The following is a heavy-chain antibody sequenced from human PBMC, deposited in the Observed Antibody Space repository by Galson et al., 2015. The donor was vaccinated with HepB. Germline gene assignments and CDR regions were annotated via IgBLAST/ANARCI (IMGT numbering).Heavy chain of an antibody. V-gene: IGHV1-69*13. J-gene: IGHJ4*02. Sequence: SVKVSCKASGGTFSSYAISWVRQAPGQGLEWMGGIIPIFGTANYAQKFQGRVTITADESTSTAYMELSSLRSEDTAVYYCARGGRPRYCSSTSCPDSQGYDFWSGSSPLGYWGQGTLVTVSS. CDR2: IIPIFGTA. CDR3: ARGGRPRYCSSTSCPDSQGYDFWSGSSPLGY. CDR1: GGTFSSYA. D-gene: IGHD2-2*01.